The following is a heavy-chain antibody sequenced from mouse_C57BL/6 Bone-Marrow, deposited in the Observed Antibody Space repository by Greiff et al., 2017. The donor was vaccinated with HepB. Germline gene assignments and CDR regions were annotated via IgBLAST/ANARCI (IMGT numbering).Heavy chain of an antibody. J-gene: IGHJ2*01. D-gene: IGHD1-1*01. CDR3: TGLFITTVVDYFDY. V-gene: IGHV6-6*01. CDR2: IRNKANNHAT. CDR1: GFTFSDAW. Sequence: EVKVEESGGGLVQPGGSMKLSCAASGFTFSDAWMDWVRQSPEKGLEWVAEIRNKANNHATYYAESVKGRFTISRDDSKSSVYLQMNSLRAEDTGIYYCTGLFITTVVDYFDYWGQGTTLTVSS.